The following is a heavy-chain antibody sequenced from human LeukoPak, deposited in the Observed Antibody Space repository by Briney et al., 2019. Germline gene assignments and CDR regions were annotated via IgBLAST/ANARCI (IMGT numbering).Heavy chain of an antibody. CDR1: GFPFSSYA. CDR2: ISDSGGST. CDR3: VRGYSFGPYGMDV. Sequence: GGSLRLSCSASGFPFSSYAMHWVRQAPGKGPEYVSAISDSGGSTYYADSVKGRFTISRDNSKNTLYLQMSSLRAEDTAVYFCVRGYSFGPYGMDVWGQWTTVTVSS. J-gene: IGHJ6*02. D-gene: IGHD2-15*01. V-gene: IGHV3-64D*09.